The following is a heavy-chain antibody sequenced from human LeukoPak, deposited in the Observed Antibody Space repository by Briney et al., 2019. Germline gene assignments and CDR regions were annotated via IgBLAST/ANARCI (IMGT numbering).Heavy chain of an antibody. J-gene: IGHJ4*02. Sequence: PGRSLRLSCAASGFTFSSYSMNWVRQAPGKGLEWVSSISYSSSYIYYADSVKGRFTISRDNAKNSLYLHMNSLRAEDTAVYYCATDIYGDHDYWGQGTLVTVSS. CDR1: GFTFSSYS. CDR2: ISYSSSYI. CDR3: ATDIYGDHDY. V-gene: IGHV3-21*01. D-gene: IGHD4-17*01.